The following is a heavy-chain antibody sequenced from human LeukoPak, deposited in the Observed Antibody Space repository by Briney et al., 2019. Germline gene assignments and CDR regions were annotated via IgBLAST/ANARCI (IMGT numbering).Heavy chain of an antibody. D-gene: IGHD4-23*01. CDR3: AKGGGWLYYFDY. Sequence: GGSLRLSCAASGFTFNRFTINWVRQAPGKGLEWVSGISGSDSSTYYADSVKGRFTISRDNSKNTLYLQMNSLRAEDTAVYYCAKGGGWLYYFDYWGQGTLVAVSS. CDR2: ISGSDSST. CDR1: GFTFNRFT. V-gene: IGHV3-23*01. J-gene: IGHJ4*02.